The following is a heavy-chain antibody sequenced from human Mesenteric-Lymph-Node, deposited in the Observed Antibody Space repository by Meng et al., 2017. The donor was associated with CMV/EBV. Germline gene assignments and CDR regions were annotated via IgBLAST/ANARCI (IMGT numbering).Heavy chain of an antibody. J-gene: IGHJ4*02. CDR2: ISVYNDDT. CDR3: ARRTHYDYSSGDLYYLDY. D-gene: IGHD6-19*01. CDR1: GYAFTRYG. Sequence: QVHLVQSGAEVKKPGASVKVSCKAEGYAFTRYGISWVRQAPGQGLEWMGWISVYNDDTRYGQKVQGRVSMTTDPSTNTAFMELRDLRSDDTAVYYCARRTHYDYSSGDLYYLDYWGQGTLVTVSS. V-gene: IGHV1-18*01.